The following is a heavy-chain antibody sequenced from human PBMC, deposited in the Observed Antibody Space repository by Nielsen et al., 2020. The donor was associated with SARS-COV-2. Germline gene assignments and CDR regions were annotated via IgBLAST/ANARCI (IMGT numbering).Heavy chain of an antibody. CDR3: ARHGDTSGDLYWYFDL. J-gene: IGHJ2*01. D-gene: IGHD4-17*01. Sequence: GSLRLSCTVSGGSISSYYWSWIRQPPGKGLEWIGYIYYSGSTNYNPSLKSRLTISADTSQNQVSLNLGAVTAADTAVYYCARHGDTSGDLYWYFDLWGRGTLVAVSS. CDR2: IYYSGST. V-gene: IGHV4-59*08. CDR1: GGSISSYY.